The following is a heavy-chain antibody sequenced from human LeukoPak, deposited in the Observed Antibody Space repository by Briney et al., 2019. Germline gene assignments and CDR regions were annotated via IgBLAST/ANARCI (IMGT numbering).Heavy chain of an antibody. J-gene: IGHJ3*02. D-gene: IGHD6-19*01. CDR3: ARGGRLDDAFDI. V-gene: IGHV3-30*02. CDR1: GFTLSSYG. Sequence: GGSLRLSCAASGFTLSSYGMHWVRQAPGKGLEWVAFIRYDGSNKYYADSVKGRFTISRDNSKNTLYLQMNSLRAEDTAVYYCARGGRLDDAFDIWGQGTMVTVSS. CDR2: IRYDGSNK.